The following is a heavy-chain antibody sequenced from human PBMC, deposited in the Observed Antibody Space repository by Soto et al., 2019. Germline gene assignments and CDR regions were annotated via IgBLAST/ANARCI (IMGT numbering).Heavy chain of an antibody. D-gene: IGHD3-16*02. Sequence: QVQLVESGGGVVQPGRSLRLSCAASGFIFSTYGMHWVRQAPGKGLEWVAVISFDGINKYSADSVKGRFSISRDNSKNTLYLQMNSRRADDTAVYYCVATTSYDYVWGSYRYWGDAFDLWGQGTMVSVSS. J-gene: IGHJ3*01. CDR3: VATTSYDYVWGSYRYWGDAFDL. CDR2: ISFDGINK. V-gene: IGHV3-30*03. CDR1: GFIFSTYG.